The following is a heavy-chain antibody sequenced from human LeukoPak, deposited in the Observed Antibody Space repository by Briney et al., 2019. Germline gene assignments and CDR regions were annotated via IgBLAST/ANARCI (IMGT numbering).Heavy chain of an antibody. Sequence: GGSLRLSSAASGFTFTNYNLNWVRQALGKGLGWVSSISSSSSYIYYAGSVKGRFPISRDNAKNSLYLQMNSLRAEDTAVYYCARGAHYYYDSSGYSYGDDYWGQGTLVTVSS. J-gene: IGHJ4*02. D-gene: IGHD3-22*01. CDR3: ARGAHYYYDSSGYSYGDDY. V-gene: IGHV3-21*01. CDR1: GFTFTNYN. CDR2: ISSSSSYI.